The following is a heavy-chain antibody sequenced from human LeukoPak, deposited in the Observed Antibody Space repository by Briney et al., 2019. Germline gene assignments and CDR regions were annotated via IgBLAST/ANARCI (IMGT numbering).Heavy chain of an antibody. CDR1: GFTFSNAW. CDR2: IKSKSEGRTT. V-gene: IGHV3-15*01. D-gene: IGHD2-15*01. CDR3: TTGGSPIDH. J-gene: IGHJ4*02. Sequence: GGSLRLSCAASGFTFSNAWMSWVRQAPGKGLEWVGRIKSKSEGRTTDYAAPVRGRFTISRDDSKDTLYLQMNSLKTEDTAVYYCTTGGSPIDHWGQGTLVTVSS.